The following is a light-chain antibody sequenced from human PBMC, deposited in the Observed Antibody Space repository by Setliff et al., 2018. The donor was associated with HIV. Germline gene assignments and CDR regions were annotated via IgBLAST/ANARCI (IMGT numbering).Light chain of an antibody. Sequence: EIVLTQSPGTLSLSPGERATLSCRASQSVSSSLAWHQQKPGLAPRLLIYDASSRATGIPDRFSGSGSGTDFTLTISRLEPEDFAVYYCQQYGSSPGFGPGTKVDIK. CDR1: QSVSSS. V-gene: IGKV3D-20*01. J-gene: IGKJ3*01. CDR3: QQYGSSPG. CDR2: DAS.